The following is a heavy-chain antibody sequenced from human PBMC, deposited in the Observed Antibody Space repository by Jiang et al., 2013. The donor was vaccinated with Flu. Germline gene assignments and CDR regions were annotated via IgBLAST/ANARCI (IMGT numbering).Heavy chain of an antibody. CDR3: ARHEGWDQGDYVVAEGTFDL. CDR2: LYYTGTT. V-gene: IGHV4-59*08. J-gene: IGHJ3*01. Sequence: VQLVESGPGLVKPSETLSLTCTVSGGSLSSYYWSWIRQSPGKGLDWLGYLYYTGTTHYNPSLQSRVTLSLDTSKNQFSLTLRSVTAADTGVYYCARHEGWDQGDYVVAEGTFDLWGQGTLVTVSS. CDR1: GGSLSSYY. D-gene: IGHD4-17*01.